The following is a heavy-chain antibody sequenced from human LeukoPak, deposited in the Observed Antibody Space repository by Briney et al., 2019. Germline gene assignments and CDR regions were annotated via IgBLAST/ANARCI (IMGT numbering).Heavy chain of an antibody. CDR1: GFSLSTSGMC. D-gene: IGHD6-19*01. CDR2: IDWYDEK. CDR3: ARNLYSSGWSALDY. V-gene: IGHV2-70*11. J-gene: IGHJ4*02. Sequence: SGPTLVNPTQTLTLTCTFSGFSLSTSGMCVSWIRQPPGKALESLARIDWYDEKHYRTSLKTRLTISKDTSKNQVVLTITDMDPVDTATYCCARNLYSSGWSALDYWGEGTLVTVSS.